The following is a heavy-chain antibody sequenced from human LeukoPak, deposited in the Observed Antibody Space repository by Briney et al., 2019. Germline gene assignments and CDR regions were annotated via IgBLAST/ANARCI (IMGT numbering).Heavy chain of an antibody. J-gene: IGHJ4*02. CDR3: ARDDYGDCGD. CDR1: GFTFSSYE. V-gene: IGHV3-48*01. Sequence: GGSLRLSCAASGFTFSSYEMSWVRQAPGKGLEWVSYISSSSSTIYYADSVKGRFTIFRDNAKNSLYLQMNSLRAEDTAVYYCARDDYGDCGDWGQGTLVTVSS. CDR2: ISSSSSTI. D-gene: IGHD4-17*01.